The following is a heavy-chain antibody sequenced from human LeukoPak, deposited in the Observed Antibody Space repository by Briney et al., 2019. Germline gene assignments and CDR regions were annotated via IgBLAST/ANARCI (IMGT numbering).Heavy chain of an antibody. CDR3: ATVCGGDCSNFDY. CDR2: INPSGGST. Sequence: GASVKVSCKASGYTFTSYYMHWVRQAPGQGLEWMGIINPSGGSTSYAQKFQGRVTMTEDTSTDTAYMELSSLRSEDTAVYYCATVCGGDCSNFDYWGQGTLVTVSS. D-gene: IGHD2-21*02. J-gene: IGHJ4*02. V-gene: IGHV1-46*01. CDR1: GYTFTSYY.